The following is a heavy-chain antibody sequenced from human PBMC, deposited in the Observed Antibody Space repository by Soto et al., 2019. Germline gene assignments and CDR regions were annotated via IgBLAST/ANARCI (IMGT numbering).Heavy chain of an antibody. Sequence: GGSVLLSCAASGFTFSSYWLGWVGQAPKTGLEWVANIKQDGNELYFEAPVKGRFTISRDNAKNSLYLHMSSLRAEDTGVYYCARTIFGVVTHSFYLDVWGKGTRVTVSS. D-gene: IGHD3-3*01. CDR1: GFTFSSYW. V-gene: IGHV3-7*01. J-gene: IGHJ6*03. CDR2: IKQDGNEL. CDR3: ARTIFGVVTHSFYLDV.